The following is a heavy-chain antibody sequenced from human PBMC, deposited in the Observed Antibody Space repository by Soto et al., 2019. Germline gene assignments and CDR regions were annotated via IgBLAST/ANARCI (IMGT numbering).Heavy chain of an antibody. V-gene: IGHV3-30*03. CDR3: TVEVWGTEIRDFDY. CDR1: GLTFSRYA. D-gene: IGHD3-16*01. CDR2: ISYDGSGK. J-gene: IGHJ4*02. Sequence: QVQLVESGGGVVQPGRSLRLSCSASGLTFSRYAMHWVRQAPGKGLQWVAVISYDGSGKYYADYVRGRFTISRDNSKNTLFLQMNSLRPEDTALYYCTVEVWGTEIRDFDYWGQGTLVTVSS.